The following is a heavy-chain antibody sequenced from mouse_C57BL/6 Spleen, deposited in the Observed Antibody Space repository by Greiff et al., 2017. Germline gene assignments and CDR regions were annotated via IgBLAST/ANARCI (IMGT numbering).Heavy chain of an antibody. CDR1: GYTFTSYW. J-gene: IGHJ2*01. D-gene: IGHD1-1*01. CDR3: ATPNYYGGYFDY. Sequence: QVQLKESGAELVKPGASVKLSCKASGYTFTSYWMHWVKQRPGQGLEWIGMIHPNSGSTNYNEKFKSKATLTVDKSSSTAYMQLSSLTSEDSAVYYCATPNYYGGYFDYWGQGTTLTVSS. V-gene: IGHV1-64*01. CDR2: IHPNSGST.